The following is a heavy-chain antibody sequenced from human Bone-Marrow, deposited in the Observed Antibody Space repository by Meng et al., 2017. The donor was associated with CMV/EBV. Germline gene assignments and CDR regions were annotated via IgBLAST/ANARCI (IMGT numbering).Heavy chain of an antibody. CDR3: ASDY. Sequence: GESLKISCVVSGLSFSNYGMSWVRQAPGKGLEWVSVVSTSGGSAYHADSVKGRFTVSRDNSKNTLYLQMESLRVDDTAVYYCASDYWGQGTLVTVSS. J-gene: IGHJ4*02. V-gene: IGHV3-23*01. CDR2: VSTSGGSA. CDR1: GLSFSNYG.